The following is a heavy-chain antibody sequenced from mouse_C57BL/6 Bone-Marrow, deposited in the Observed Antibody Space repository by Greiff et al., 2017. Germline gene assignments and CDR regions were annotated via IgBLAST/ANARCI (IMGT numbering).Heavy chain of an antibody. Sequence: EVKLVESGGGLVKPGGSLKLSCAASGFTFSDYGMHWVRQAPETGLEWVAYISSGSSTIYYADTVKGRFTISRDNAKNTLFLQMTSLRSEDTAMYYCARDLYWDYWGQGTTLTVSS. V-gene: IGHV5-17*01. J-gene: IGHJ2*01. CDR2: ISSGSSTI. CDR1: GFTFSDYG. CDR3: ARDLYWDY.